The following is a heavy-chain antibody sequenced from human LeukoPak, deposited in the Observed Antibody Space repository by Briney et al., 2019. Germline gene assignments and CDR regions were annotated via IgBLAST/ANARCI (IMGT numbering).Heavy chain of an antibody. J-gene: IGHJ4*02. CDR1: GFTFSSYG. Sequence: SLRLSCAASGFTFSSYGIHWVRQAPGKGLEGVAVICYDGSNKYYADSVKGRFTISRDNSKNTLYLQMNSLRAEDTAVYYCARGAFVAVAGPYFDYWGQGTLVTVSS. D-gene: IGHD6-19*01. CDR2: ICYDGSNK. CDR3: ARGAFVAVAGPYFDY. V-gene: IGHV3-33*01.